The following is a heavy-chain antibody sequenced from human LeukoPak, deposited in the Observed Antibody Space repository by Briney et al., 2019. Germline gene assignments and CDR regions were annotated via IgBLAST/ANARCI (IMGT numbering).Heavy chain of an antibody. CDR1: GYTLTELS. V-gene: IGHV1-24*01. Sequence: GASVKVSCKVSGYTLTELSMHWVRQAPGKGLEWMGGFDPEDGVTIYAQKFQGRVTMTEDTSTDTAYMELRSLRSEDTAVYYCAVGLRLWLDEGLSDYWGQGTLVTVSS. CDR2: FDPEDGVT. D-gene: IGHD6-19*01. J-gene: IGHJ4*02. CDR3: AVGLRLWLDEGLSDY.